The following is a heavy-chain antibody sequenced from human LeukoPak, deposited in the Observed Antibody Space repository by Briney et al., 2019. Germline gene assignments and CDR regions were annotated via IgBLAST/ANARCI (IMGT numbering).Heavy chain of an antibody. CDR3: ARDPNWNYGDAFDI. CDR2: ISGSGGST. J-gene: IGHJ3*02. D-gene: IGHD1-7*01. Sequence: GGSLRLSCAVSGFTFSSYAMNWVRQAPGKGLEWVSTISGSGGSTYNADSVKGRFTISRDNSKNTLYLQMNSLRAEDTAVYYCARDPNWNYGDAFDIWGQGTMVTVSS. V-gene: IGHV3-23*01. CDR1: GFTFSSYA.